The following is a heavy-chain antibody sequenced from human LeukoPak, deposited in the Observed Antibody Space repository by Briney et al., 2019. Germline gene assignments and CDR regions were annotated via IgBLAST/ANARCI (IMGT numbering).Heavy chain of an antibody. CDR1: GFSFSNYA. CDR2: ISDNGGST. Sequence: GGSLRLSCVSSGFSFSNYAMSWVRQAPGKGLEWVSVISDNGGSTYYADSVQGRFTISRDNSKNTLYLQMNSLRAEDTAIYYCVKDYSSGYYYFDYWGQGTLVTVSS. CDR3: VKDYSSGYYYFDY. J-gene: IGHJ4*02. V-gene: IGHV3-23*01. D-gene: IGHD3-22*01.